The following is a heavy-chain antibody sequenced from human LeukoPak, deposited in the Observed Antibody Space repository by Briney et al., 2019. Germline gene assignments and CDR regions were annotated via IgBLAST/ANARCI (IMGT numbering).Heavy chain of an antibody. V-gene: IGHV3-23*01. D-gene: IGHD3-16*01. CDR3: AKYQSLGLPYFDY. J-gene: IGHJ4*02. CDR1: GFTFSNYA. Sequence: PGGSLRLSCVASGFTFSNYAMSWVRQAPGKGLEWVSSISGSGDSTYYADSVKGRFTISRDNSKSTLYLQMNSLRAEDTAVYYCAKYQSLGLPYFDYWGQGTLVTVSS. CDR2: ISGSGDST.